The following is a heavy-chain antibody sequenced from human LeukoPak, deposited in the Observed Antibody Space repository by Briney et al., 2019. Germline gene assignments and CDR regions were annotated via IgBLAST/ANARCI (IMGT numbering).Heavy chain of an antibody. CDR1: GGSISSSSYY. D-gene: IGHD2-21*02. CDR2: IYYSGST. V-gene: IGHV4-39*01. J-gene: IGHJ3*02. Sequence: SETLSLTCTVSGGSISSSSYYWGWIRQPPGKGLEWIGSIYYSGSTYYNPSLKSRVTISVDTSKNQFSLKLSSVTAVDTAVYYCAGYMTLDIWGQGTMVTVSS. CDR3: AGYMTLDI.